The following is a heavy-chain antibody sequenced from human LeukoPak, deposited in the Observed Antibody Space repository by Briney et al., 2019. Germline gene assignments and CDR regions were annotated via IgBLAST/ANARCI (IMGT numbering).Heavy chain of an antibody. D-gene: IGHD3-22*01. CDR2: ISYDGSNK. V-gene: IGHV3-30-3*01. Sequence: GGSLRLSCAASGFTFSSYAMHWVRQAPGKGLEWVAVISYDGSNKYYADSVKGRFTISRDNSKNTLYLQMNSLRAEDTAVYYCAGHWTYYDDDYYGMDVWGQGTTVTVS. CDR3: AGHWTYYDDDYYGMDV. J-gene: IGHJ6*02. CDR1: GFTFSSYA.